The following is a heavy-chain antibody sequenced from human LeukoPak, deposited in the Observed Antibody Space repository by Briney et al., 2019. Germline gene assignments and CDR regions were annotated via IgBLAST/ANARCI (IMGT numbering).Heavy chain of an antibody. Sequence: SVKVSCKASGGTFSSYAISWVRQAPGQGLEWMGGIIPIFGTANYAQKFQGRVTITADESTSTAYMELSSLRSEDTAVYYCARDRPGYSSSWYKASNFDYWGQGTLVTVSS. CDR1: GGTFSSYA. CDR2: IIPIFGTA. D-gene: IGHD6-13*01. CDR3: ARDRPGYSSSWYKASNFDY. V-gene: IGHV1-69*13. J-gene: IGHJ4*02.